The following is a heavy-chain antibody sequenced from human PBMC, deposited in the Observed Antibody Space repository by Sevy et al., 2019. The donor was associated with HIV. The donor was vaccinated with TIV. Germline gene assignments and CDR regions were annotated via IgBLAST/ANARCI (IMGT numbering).Heavy chain of an antibody. CDR1: GYTFTSYG. CDR2: ISGYDGKT. D-gene: IGHD3-22*01. CDR3: ARDRRVYDSSFGRADF. V-gene: IGHV1-18*01. Sequence: ASVKVSCRASGYTFTSYGISWVRQAPGKGLEWLGWISGYDGKTNYAQKVQGRVIMNTDTLTTTAYMELRGLRIDDTAVYYCARDRRVYDSSFGRADFWAQGTLVTVSS. J-gene: IGHJ4*02.